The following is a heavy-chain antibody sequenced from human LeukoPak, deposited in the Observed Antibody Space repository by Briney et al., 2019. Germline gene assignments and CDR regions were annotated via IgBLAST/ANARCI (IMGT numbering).Heavy chain of an antibody. CDR1: CYFISSGYY. CDR2: INHSGSS. V-gene: IGHV4-38-2*01. CDR3: ARSTIFGVVMYLDY. J-gene: IGHJ4*02. Sequence: SETLSLTCVVSCYFISSGYYWGWIRQPPGKGLEWIGSINHSGSSYYKTSLKSRVTISVDTSKNQFSLRLSSVTAADTAVYYCARSTIFGVVMYLDYWGQGTLVTVSS. D-gene: IGHD3-3*01.